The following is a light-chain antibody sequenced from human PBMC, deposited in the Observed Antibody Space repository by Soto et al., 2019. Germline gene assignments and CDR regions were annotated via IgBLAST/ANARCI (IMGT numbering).Light chain of an antibody. CDR2: DAS. CDR3: QQSFSSLLP. CDR1: QTISTY. V-gene: IGKV1-39*01. J-gene: IGKJ4*01. Sequence: DIQMTQSPSSLSASLGDRVTITCRASQTISTYVTWYQQKPGKAPKALISDASTLQSGVPSRFSGSGSGTDFTLIISSLQPEDVATYYCQQSFSSLLPFGGGTQVEIK.